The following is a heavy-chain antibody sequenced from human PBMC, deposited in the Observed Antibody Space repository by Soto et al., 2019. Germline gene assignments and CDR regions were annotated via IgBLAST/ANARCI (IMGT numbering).Heavy chain of an antibody. CDR3: AKDEVGGDYAEYFQH. CDR1: GFTFSSYA. J-gene: IGHJ1*01. Sequence: EVQLLESGGGLVQPGGSLRLSCAASGFTFSSYAMSWVRQAPGKGLEWVSAISGSGGSTYYADSVKGRFTISRDNSKNTLXXXMXXLRAEDTAVYYCAKDEVGGDYAEYFQHWGQGTLVTVSS. V-gene: IGHV3-23*01. D-gene: IGHD4-17*01. CDR2: ISGSGGST.